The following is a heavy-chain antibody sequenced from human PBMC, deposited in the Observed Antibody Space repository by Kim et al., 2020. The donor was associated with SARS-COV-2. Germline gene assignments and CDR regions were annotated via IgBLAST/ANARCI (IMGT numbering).Heavy chain of an antibody. D-gene: IGHD6-13*01. Sequence: PSFQGQVTISADKSISTAYLQWSSLKASDTAMYYCARHAGIAAAELWIDYWGQGTLVTVSS. V-gene: IGHV5-51*01. J-gene: IGHJ4*02. CDR3: ARHAGIAAAELWIDY.